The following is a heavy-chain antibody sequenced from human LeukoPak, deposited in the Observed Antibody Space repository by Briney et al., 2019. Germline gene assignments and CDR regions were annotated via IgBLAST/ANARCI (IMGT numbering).Heavy chain of an antibody. J-gene: IGHJ3*02. CDR1: GFSFSSHS. D-gene: IGHD3-10*01. V-gene: IGHV3-21*04. CDR2: ISSSDTYI. CDR3: AQSITMVRGVPQAFDI. Sequence: PGGSLRLSCAASGFSFSSHSMNWVRQAPGKGLEWVSSISSSDTYIYYADSVKGRFTISRDNARNSLYLQMNSLRVEDTAVYYCAQSITMVRGVPQAFDIWGQGTMVTVSS.